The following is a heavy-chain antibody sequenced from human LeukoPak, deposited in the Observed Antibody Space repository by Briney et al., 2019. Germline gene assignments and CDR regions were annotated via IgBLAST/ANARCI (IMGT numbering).Heavy chain of an antibody. CDR1: GFTSSSYW. CDR2: IKQDGSEK. V-gene: IGHV3-7*01. D-gene: IGHD4-17*01. CDR3: ARRPAYGDYVDY. Sequence: GGSLRLSCAASGFTSSSYWMSWVRQAPGKGLEWVANIKQDGSEKYYVDSVKGRFTISRDNAKNSLYLQMNSLRAEDTAVYYCARRPAYGDYVDYWGQGTLVTVSS. J-gene: IGHJ4*02.